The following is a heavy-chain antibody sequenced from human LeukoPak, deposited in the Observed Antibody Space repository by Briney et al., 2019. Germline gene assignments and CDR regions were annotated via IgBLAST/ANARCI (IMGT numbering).Heavy chain of an antibody. J-gene: IGHJ4*01. CDR2: ISAAGGAT. CDR1: GFTFRDYA. D-gene: IGHD1-1*01. V-gene: IGHV3-23*01. Sequence: GGCLRLSCAASGFTFRDYAINWVRQAPGKGLEWVSSISAAGGATYYADSVKGRFAISRVNSKNVVYLQMNSLRPDDTAVYYCARGVQLWYFDYWGHGTLVTVSS. CDR3: ARGVQLWYFDY.